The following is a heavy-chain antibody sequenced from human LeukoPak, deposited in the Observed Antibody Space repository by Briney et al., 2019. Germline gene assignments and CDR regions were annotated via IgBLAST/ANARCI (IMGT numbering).Heavy chain of an antibody. D-gene: IGHD5-12*01. V-gene: IGHV5-10-1*01. CDR2: IDPRDSYT. J-gene: IGHJ4*02. CDR3: ARRQYSGYDPFDC. Sequence: GESLRISCKGSGYRFTSYWIIWVRQMPGKGLEWMGRIDPRDSYTNYSPSFQGHVTISADKSISTAYLQWSSLKASDTAMYYCARRQYSGYDPFDCWGQGTLVTVSS. CDR1: GYRFTSYW.